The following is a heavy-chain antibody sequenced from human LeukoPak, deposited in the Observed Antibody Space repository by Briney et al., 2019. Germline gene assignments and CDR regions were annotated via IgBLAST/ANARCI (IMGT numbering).Heavy chain of an antibody. CDR2: IYNSGST. V-gene: IGHV4-59*01. CDR1: GDSISIYY. CDR3: ARDRELGY. D-gene: IGHD3-10*01. Sequence: SETLSLTCSVSGDSISIYYWSWIRQPPGKGLEWIGYIYNSGSTNYNPSLKSRVTISVDTSKNQFSLKLTSVIAADTAVYYCARDRELGYWGQGTLVTVSS. J-gene: IGHJ4*02.